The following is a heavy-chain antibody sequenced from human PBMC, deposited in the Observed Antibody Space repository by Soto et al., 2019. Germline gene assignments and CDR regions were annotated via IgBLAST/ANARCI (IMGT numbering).Heavy chain of an antibody. D-gene: IGHD2-8*02. CDR3: ARDRVWSVDYYGMDV. J-gene: IGHJ6*02. CDR2: ISAYNGNT. Sequence: ASVKVSCKASGYTFTSYGISWLRQAPGQGLEWMGWISAYNGNTNYAQKLQGRVTMTTDTSTSTAYMELRSLRSDDTAVYYCARDRVWSVDYYGMDVWGQGTTVTVSS. V-gene: IGHV1-18*01. CDR1: GYTFTSYG.